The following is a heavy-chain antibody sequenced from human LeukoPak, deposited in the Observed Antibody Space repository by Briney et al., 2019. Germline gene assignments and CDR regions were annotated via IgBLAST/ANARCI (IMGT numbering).Heavy chain of an antibody. CDR3: AKRGPSDYFYGMDV. Sequence: GGSLRLSCAASGFTFSSYGMHWVRQAPGKGLEWVAVISYDGSNKYYADSVKGRFIISRDNSKNTLYMQMNSLRAEDTAVYYCAKRGPSDYFYGMDVWGQGTTVTVSS. V-gene: IGHV3-30*18. CDR2: ISYDGSNK. CDR1: GFTFSSYG. D-gene: IGHD2-2*01. J-gene: IGHJ6*02.